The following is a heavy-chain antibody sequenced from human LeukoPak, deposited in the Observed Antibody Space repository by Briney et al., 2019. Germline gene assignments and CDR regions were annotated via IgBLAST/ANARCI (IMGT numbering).Heavy chain of an antibody. J-gene: IGHJ4*02. CDR3: ARVYSNSDYGSGEGAYLFDY. CDR1: GYTFTSYG. V-gene: IGHV1-18*01. D-gene: IGHD3-10*01. Sequence: SLNLSCKASGYTFTSYGFSWVRQAPGHGLEWMGWISTYYGNTNYAQKLQDRVTMTTDKSTSTAYMYQTRLRSEDTAVYFSARVYSNSDYGSGEGAYLFDYWGQGTVVTVSS. CDR2: ISTYYGNT.